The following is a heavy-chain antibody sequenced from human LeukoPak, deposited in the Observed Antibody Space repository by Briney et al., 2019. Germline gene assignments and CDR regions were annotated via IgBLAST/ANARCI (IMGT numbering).Heavy chain of an antibody. CDR2: ISWNSGSI. D-gene: IGHD4-17*01. J-gene: IGHJ4*02. CDR1: GFTFDDYA. V-gene: IGHV3-9*01. Sequence: PGGSLRLSCAASGFTFDDYAMHWVRQAPGKGLEWVSGISWNSGSIGYADSVKGRFTISRDNAKNSLYLQMNSLRAEDTAVYYCARTLTVTPGLGYFDYWGQGTLVTVSP. CDR3: ARTLTVTPGLGYFDY.